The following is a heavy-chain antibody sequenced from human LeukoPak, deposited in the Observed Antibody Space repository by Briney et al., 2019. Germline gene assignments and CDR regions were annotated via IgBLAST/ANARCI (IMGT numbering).Heavy chain of an antibody. CDR3: ARDRTRPPYYYDNSGYYPIDY. CDR2: INPNSGGT. CDR1: GYTFTGYY. J-gene: IGHJ4*02. V-gene: IGHV1-2*02. D-gene: IGHD3-22*01. Sequence: ASVKVSCKASGYTFTGYYMHWVRQAPGQGLEWMGWINPNSGGTNYAQKFQGRVTMTRDTSTSTAYMELRSLRSDDTAVYYCARDRTRPPYYYDNSGYYPIDYWGQGTLVTVSS.